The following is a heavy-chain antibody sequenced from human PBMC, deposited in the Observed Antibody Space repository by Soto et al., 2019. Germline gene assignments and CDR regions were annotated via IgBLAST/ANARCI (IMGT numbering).Heavy chain of an antibody. V-gene: IGHV3-48*02. CDR3: ARDPKSGNQKLYFDY. Sequence: EVQLVESGGGLVQPGGSLRLSCSASGFTFSSYSMNWVRHAPGKELEWLSYISGSGNTMYYADSVTGRFTIARVNAQKSLYLQLNNLRDDDTAMYYCARDPKSGNQKLYFDYWGQGTLVTVSS. CDR2: ISGSGNTM. J-gene: IGHJ4*02. D-gene: IGHD4-4*01. CDR1: GFTFSSYS.